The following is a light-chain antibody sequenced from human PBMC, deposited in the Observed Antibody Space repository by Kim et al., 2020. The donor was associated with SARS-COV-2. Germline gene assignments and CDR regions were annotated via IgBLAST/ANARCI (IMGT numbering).Light chain of an antibody. CDR2: DNT. CDR1: SSNIGAGYD. V-gene: IGLV1-40*01. CDR3: QSYDSSLSGFYV. J-gene: IGLJ1*01. Sequence: VTISCTGSSSNIGAGYDVHWYQQLPGTAPKLLIYDNTNWPSGVPDRFSGSNSGTSASLAITGLQAEDEADYYCQSYDSSLSGFYVFGTGTKVTVL.